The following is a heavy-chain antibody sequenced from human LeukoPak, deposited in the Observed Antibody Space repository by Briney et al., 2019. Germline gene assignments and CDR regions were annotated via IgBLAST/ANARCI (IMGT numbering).Heavy chain of an antibody. CDR2: ISWNSGSI. D-gene: IGHD1-26*01. J-gene: IGHJ4*02. CDR1: GFTFDDYA. CDR3: AKDQSYSGSYPTFDY. Sequence: GGSLRLSCAASGFTFDDYAMHWVRQAPGKGLEWVSGISWNSGSIGYADSVEGRFTISRDNAKNSLYLQMNSLRAEDTALYYCAKDQSYSGSYPTFDYWGQGTLVTVSS. V-gene: IGHV3-9*01.